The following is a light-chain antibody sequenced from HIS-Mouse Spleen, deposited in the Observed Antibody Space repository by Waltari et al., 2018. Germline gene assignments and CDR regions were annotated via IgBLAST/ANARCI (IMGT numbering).Light chain of an antibody. CDR1: QSVSSN. J-gene: IGKJ4*01. V-gene: IGKV3-15*01. CDR2: GAS. CDR3: QQYNNWPPLT. Sequence: EIVMTQPPATLSVSPGERATLSCRASQSVSSNFAWYQQKPGQAPRLLIYGASTRATGIPARFSGSVSGTEFTLTISSLQSGDFAVYYCQQYNNWPPLTFGGGTKVDIK.